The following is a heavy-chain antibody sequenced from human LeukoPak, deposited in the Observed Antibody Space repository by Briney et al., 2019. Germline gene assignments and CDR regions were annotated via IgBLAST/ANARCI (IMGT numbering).Heavy chain of an antibody. CDR2: ISGSGGST. Sequence: GGSLRLSCAAPGFTFSSYAMSWVRQAPGKGLEWVSAISGSGGSTYYADSVKGRFTISRDNSKNTLNLQMNTLRAEASAVYYCAKDSGVVPAAKGSCFDYWGQGTLVTVSS. CDR1: GFTFSSYA. D-gene: IGHD2-2*01. V-gene: IGHV3-23*01. J-gene: IGHJ4*02. CDR3: AKDSGVVPAAKGSCFDY.